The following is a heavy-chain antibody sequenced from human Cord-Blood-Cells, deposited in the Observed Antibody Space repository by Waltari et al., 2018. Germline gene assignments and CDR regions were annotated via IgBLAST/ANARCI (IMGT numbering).Heavy chain of an antibody. CDR2: INPSGGST. Sequence: QVQLVQSGAEVKKPGASVQVSCTASGYTFTSYYMHWVRPAPGQGLEWMGIINPSGGSTSYAQKFQGRVTMTRDTSTSTVYMELSSLRSEDTAVYYCARGGWCSGGSCYYYYGMDVWGQGTTVTVSS. CDR3: ARGGWCSGGSCYYYYGMDV. D-gene: IGHD2-15*01. J-gene: IGHJ6*02. CDR1: GYTFTSYY. V-gene: IGHV1-46*01.